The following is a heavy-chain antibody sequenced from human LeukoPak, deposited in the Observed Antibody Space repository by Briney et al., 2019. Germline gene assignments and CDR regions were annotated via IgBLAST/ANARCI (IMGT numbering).Heavy chain of an antibody. J-gene: IGHJ4*02. Sequence: GGSLRLSCAASGFTFSSYGMHWVRQAPGKGLEWVAVIWYDGTNKYYADSVKGRFTVSRDNSKNTLYLQMNSLRAGDTAVYYCARVDRSGWYVHDYWGQGTLVTVSS. CDR1: GFTFSSYG. D-gene: IGHD6-19*01. CDR2: IWYDGTNK. CDR3: ARVDRSGWYVHDY. V-gene: IGHV3-33*08.